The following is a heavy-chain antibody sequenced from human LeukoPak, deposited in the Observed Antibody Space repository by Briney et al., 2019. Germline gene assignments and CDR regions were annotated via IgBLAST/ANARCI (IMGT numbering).Heavy chain of an antibody. J-gene: IGHJ6*04. Sequence: ASVKVSCKASGGTFSSYAISWVRQAPGQGLEWMGGIIPIFGTANYAQKFQGRVTITADESTSTAYMELSSLRSEDTAVYYCARAGPYCSSTSCYELDVWGKGTTVTVSS. CDR1: GGTFSSYA. D-gene: IGHD2-2*01. CDR3: ARAGPYCSSTSCYELDV. V-gene: IGHV1-69*13. CDR2: IIPIFGTA.